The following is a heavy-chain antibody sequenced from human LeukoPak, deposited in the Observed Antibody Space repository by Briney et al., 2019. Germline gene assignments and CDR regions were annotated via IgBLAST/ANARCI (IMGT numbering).Heavy chain of an antibody. D-gene: IGHD6-6*01. CDR1: GGSISSSSYY. J-gene: IGHJ5*02. CDR3: ARAKRGALGSIAARPRAYNWFDP. Sequence: SETLSLTCTVSGGSISSSSYYWGWIRQPPGKGLEWIGSIYCSGSTYYNPSLKSRVTISVDTSKNQFSLKLSSVTAADTAVYYCARAKRGALGSIAARPRAYNWFDPWGQGTLVTVSS. CDR2: IYCSGST. V-gene: IGHV4-39*07.